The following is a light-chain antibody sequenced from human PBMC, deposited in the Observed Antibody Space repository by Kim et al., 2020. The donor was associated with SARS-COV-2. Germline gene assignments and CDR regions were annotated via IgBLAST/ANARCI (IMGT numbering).Light chain of an antibody. CDR1: QSVSSSY. Sequence: PGERAPLSCRASQSVSSSYVAWYQQRPGQAPRLLIYGASSRATGIPDRFSGSGSGTDFTLTISRLEPEDFAVYYCQQYGSSPRITFGGGTKVDIK. V-gene: IGKV3-20*01. CDR2: GAS. CDR3: QQYGSSPRIT. J-gene: IGKJ4*01.